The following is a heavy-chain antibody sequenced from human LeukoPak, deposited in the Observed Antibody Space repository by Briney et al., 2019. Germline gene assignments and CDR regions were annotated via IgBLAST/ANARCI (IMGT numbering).Heavy chain of an antibody. D-gene: IGHD2-15*01. CDR2: INSDGSST. CDR3: ARGDCSGGSCYLSLTTIDY. J-gene: IGHJ4*02. Sequence: LAGGSLRLSCAASGFTFSRNSMNWVRQAPGKGLVWVSRINSDGSSTSYADSVKGRFTISRDNAKNTLYLQMNSLRAEDTAVYYCARGDCSGGSCYLSLTTIDYWGQGTLVTVSS. CDR1: GFTFSRNS. V-gene: IGHV3-74*01.